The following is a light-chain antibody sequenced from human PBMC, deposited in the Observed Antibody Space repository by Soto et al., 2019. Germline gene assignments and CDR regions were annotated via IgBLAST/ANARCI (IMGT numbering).Light chain of an antibody. CDR1: QSISSW. CDR2: AAS. V-gene: IGKV1-39*01. CDR3: KQSYSSQWT. J-gene: IGKJ1*01. Sequence: DIQMTHSPSTLCAAVGDRVTITCRASQSISSWLAWYQQKPGKAPNLLIYAASSLQSGVPSRFSGAGSGTDFTLTIGNLHPEDFAIYYCKQSYSSQWTFGQGTKVDIK.